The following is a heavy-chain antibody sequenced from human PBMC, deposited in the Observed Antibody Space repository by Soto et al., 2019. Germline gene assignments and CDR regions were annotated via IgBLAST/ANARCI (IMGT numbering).Heavy chain of an antibody. CDR3: PKELSGWQLGS. V-gene: IGHV4-31*03. D-gene: IGHD6-19*01. CDR2: IFSSGST. CDR1: GGSISSVGSY. J-gene: IGHJ4*02. Sequence: QVLLRESGPGLVKPSETLSLTCSVSGGSISSVGSYMSWIRQHPGKGLEWIGYIFSSGSTYYSPSLRSRVTISLDMTKSPCSLTLTSVTAAVTAVYSCPKELSGWQLGSWGQVTRVTVSS.